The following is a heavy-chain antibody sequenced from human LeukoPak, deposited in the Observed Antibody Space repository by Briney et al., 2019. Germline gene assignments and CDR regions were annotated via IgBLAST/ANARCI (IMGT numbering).Heavy chain of an antibody. CDR1: GYAFTGYY. V-gene: IGHV1-2*02. D-gene: IGHD3-10*01. CDR2: INPNSGGT. CDR3: ARGGHGCGQLLCNWFDP. J-gene: IGHJ5*02. Sequence: ASVKASCKASGYAFTGYYMHLVRQAPGQGLEWMGWINPNSGGTKYAQKFQGRVTMTRDTSISTAYMEQSRLRSDDTAVDYCARGGHGCGQLLCNWFDPWGQGTLVTVAS.